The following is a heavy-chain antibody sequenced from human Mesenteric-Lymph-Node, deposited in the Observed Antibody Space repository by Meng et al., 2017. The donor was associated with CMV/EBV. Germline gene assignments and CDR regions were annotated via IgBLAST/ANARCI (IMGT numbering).Heavy chain of an antibody. CDR2: ISSSGSYI. V-gene: IGHV3-21*01. CDR3: TSDSLCNGADCYTPR. CDR1: GFTFSSYS. D-gene: IGHD2-21*02. J-gene: IGHJ4*02. Sequence: GESLKISCAASGFTFSSYSMNWVRQAPGKGLEWVSSISSSGSYIYYADSVKGRFTVSRDNAENSLYLQMNSLRAEDTAVYYCTSDSLCNGADCYTPRWGQGTLVTVSS.